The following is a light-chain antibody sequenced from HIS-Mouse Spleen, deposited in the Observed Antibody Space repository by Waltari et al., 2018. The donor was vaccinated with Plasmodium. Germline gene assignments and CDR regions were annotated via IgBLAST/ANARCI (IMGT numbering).Light chain of an antibody. J-gene: IGKJ2*01. Sequence: SSLSESVGDRVTITCQASQDISNYLNWYQQKPGKAPKLLIYDASNLETGVPSKFSGSGSGTDFTFTIRSLQPEDNATYYCQQYDNLPYTFGQGTKLEIK. V-gene: IGKV1-33*01. CDR3: QQYDNLPYT. CDR2: DAS. CDR1: QDISNY.